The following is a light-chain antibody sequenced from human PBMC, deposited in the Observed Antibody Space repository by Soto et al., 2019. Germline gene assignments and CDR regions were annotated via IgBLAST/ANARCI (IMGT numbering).Light chain of an antibody. V-gene: IGKV3-15*01. Sequence: EIVMTQSPATLSVSPGERATLSCRASQSVSSNLAWYQQKPGQAPRLLIYGASTRATGIPARFSGSGSGTEFTLTINSLQSEDFAVYYCQQYGSSPWTFGQGTKVEIK. CDR1: QSVSSN. CDR2: GAS. CDR3: QQYGSSPWT. J-gene: IGKJ1*01.